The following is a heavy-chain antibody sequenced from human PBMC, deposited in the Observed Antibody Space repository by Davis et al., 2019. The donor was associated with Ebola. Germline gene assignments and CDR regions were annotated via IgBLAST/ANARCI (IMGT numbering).Heavy chain of an antibody. CDR3: ARGGYCSGDRCDSESNRFDF. CDR1: GYSISRGYY. CDR2: IYHSGTT. D-gene: IGHD2-15*01. Sequence: PSETLSLTCAVSGYSISRGYYWGWIRQAPRKGLEWVGNIYHSGTTYTNPSLKSRVTISVDTSTNQFSLRLNSVTAADTAVYFCARGGYCSGDRCDSESNRFDFWGQGSLVTVSS. J-gene: IGHJ5*01. V-gene: IGHV4-38-2*01.